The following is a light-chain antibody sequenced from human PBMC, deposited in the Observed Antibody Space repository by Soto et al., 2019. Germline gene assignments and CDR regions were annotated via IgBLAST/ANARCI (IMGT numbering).Light chain of an antibody. CDR1: SSNIGNNY. V-gene: IGLV1-51*02. CDR3: GTWDSSLSALWV. CDR2: ENN. Sequence: QSELTQPPSVSAAPGQKVTISCSGSSSNIGNNYVSWYQQLPGTAPKLLIYENNKRPSGIPDRFSGSKSGTSATLGITGLQTGDEADYYCGTWDSSLSALWVFGGGTKLTVL. J-gene: IGLJ3*02.